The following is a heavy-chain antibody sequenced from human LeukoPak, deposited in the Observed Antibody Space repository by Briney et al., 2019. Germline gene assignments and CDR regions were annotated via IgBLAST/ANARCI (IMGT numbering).Heavy chain of an antibody. CDR1: GHTFTGYY. J-gene: IGHJ3*02. CDR2: INPNIGGT. D-gene: IGHD4-23*01. Sequence: ASVKVSSKASGHTFTGYYMHSARQAPGQGLDWMGWINPNIGGTTYAPTLQGRVTMTSDTTIPTAHTELSRLRSGDTAVYYWGRVKRVRWPPGAFDIWGQGTMVTVSS. V-gene: IGHV1-2*02. CDR3: GRVKRVRWPPGAFDI.